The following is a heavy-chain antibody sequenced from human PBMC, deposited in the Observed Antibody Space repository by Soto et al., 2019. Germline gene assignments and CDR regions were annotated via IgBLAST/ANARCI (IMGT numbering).Heavy chain of an antibody. CDR2: ISAYNGNT. CDR3: ARVKSCYFGSGSYCVTYAIDI. Sequence: GASGKVSCKAFCFTLTKHGINWVRQAPGQRIEWMGWISAYNGNTNYAQKLQGRVTMTTDTSTSTAYMELRSLRSDDTAVYYCARVKSCYFGSGSYCVTYAIDISGQGTMVTVSS. J-gene: IGHJ3*02. D-gene: IGHD3-10*01. CDR1: CFTLTKHG. V-gene: IGHV1-18*01.